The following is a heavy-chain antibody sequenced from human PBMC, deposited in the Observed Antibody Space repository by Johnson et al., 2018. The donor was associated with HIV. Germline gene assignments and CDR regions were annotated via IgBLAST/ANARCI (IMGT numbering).Heavy chain of an antibody. CDR1: GFTFSSYA. Sequence: VQLVESGGGLVQPGGSLRLSCAASGFTFSSYAMHWVRQAPGKGLEWVAVISYDGSNKYYADSVKGRFTISRDNSKNTLYLQMNSLKTEDTAVYYCARDGSSSSWNAFDIWGQGTMVTVSS. CDR2: ISYDGSNK. J-gene: IGHJ3*02. V-gene: IGHV3-30-3*01. CDR3: ARDGSSSSWNAFDI. D-gene: IGHD6-6*01.